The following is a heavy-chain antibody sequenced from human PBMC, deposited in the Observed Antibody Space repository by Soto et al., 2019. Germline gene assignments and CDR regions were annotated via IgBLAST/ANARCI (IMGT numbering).Heavy chain of an antibody. CDR1: GFTFSSYW. V-gene: IGHV3-7*03. Sequence: PGGSLRLSCAASGFTFSSYWMSWVRQAPGKGLEWVANIKQDGSEKYYVDSVKGRFTISRDNAKNSLYLQMNSLRAEDTAVYYCARGGKGLLYYYYYGMDVWGQGTTVTVSS. D-gene: IGHD2-15*01. CDR3: ARGGKGLLYYYYYGMDV. CDR2: IKQDGSEK. J-gene: IGHJ6*02.